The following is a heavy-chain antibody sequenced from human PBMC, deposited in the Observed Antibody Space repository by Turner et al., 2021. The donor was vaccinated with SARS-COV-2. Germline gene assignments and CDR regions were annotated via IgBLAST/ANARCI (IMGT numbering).Heavy chain of an antibody. J-gene: IGHJ4*02. D-gene: IGHD3-3*01. CDR3: ATVFAIFGVVHLDY. CDR2: FDPEDVET. Sequence: QVQLVQSGAEVKQPGASVKVSCKVSGYTLIELSMHWVRQAPGKGLEWMGGFDPEDVETIYAQKFQGRVTMTEDTSTDTAYMELSSLRSEDTAVYYCATVFAIFGVVHLDYWGQGTLVTVSS. CDR1: GYTLIELS. V-gene: IGHV1-24*01.